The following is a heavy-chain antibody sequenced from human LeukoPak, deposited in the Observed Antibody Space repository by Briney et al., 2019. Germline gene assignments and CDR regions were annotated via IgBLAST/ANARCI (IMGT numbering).Heavy chain of an antibody. J-gene: IGHJ4*02. CDR3: ARQGKQQPFDY. CDR2: IYYSGST. V-gene: IGHV4-59*08. CDR1: GGSISSYY. D-gene: IGHD6-13*01. Sequence: KSSETLSLTCTVSGGSISSYYWSWIRQPPGKGLEWIGYIYYSGSTNYNPSLKSRVTISVDTSKNQFSLKLSSVTAADTAVYYCARQGKQQPFDYWGQGTLVTVSS.